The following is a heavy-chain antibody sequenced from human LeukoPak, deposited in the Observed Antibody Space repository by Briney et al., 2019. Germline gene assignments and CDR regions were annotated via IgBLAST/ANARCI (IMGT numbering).Heavy chain of an antibody. CDR1: SGAINSGNFY. J-gene: IGHJ1*01. CDR3: ASWFGVGATTIEYFQH. V-gene: IGHV4-39*07. Sequence: SETLSLTCSVSSGAINSGNFYWAWIRQPPGKWLEWIGSVYYSGTTYYNPSLRSRPTISVDTSKNQFSLKLSSVTAADTAVYYCASWFGVGATTIEYFQHWGQGTLVTVSS. CDR2: VYYSGTT. D-gene: IGHD1-26*01.